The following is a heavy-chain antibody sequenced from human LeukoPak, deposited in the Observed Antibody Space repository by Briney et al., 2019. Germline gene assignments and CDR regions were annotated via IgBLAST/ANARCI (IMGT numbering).Heavy chain of an antibody. CDR1: DDSISIYY. D-gene: IGHD6-13*01. CDR2: IDHTGST. J-gene: IGHJ6*03. Sequence: PSETLSLICSVSDDSISIYYWSWIRQPPGKGLEWIGYIDHTGSTNYNPSLNSRVTISRDTSKNHFSLELSSVTAADTAVYFCARGRVSSSSWHSTYYYYFYMDVWGKGTTVTVSS. V-gene: IGHV4-59*01. CDR3: ARGRVSSSSWHSTYYYYFYMDV.